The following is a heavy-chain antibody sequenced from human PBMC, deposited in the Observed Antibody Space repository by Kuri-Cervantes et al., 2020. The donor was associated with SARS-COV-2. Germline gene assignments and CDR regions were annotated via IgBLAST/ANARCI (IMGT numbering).Heavy chain of an antibody. D-gene: IGHD3-10*01. CDR1: GYTFTGYY. CDR2: INPSGGST. Sequence: ASVKVSCKASGYTFTGYYMHWVRQAPGQGLEWMGIINPSGGSTSYAQKFQGRVTMTRDTSTSTVYMELSSLRSEDTAVYYCAVIMVQGVIILDYWGQGTLVTVSS. CDR3: AVIMVQGVIILDY. J-gene: IGHJ4*02. V-gene: IGHV1-46*03.